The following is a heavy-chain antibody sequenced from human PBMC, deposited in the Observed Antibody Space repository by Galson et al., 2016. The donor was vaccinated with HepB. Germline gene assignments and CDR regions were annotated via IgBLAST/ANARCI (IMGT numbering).Heavy chain of an antibody. V-gene: IGHV1-2*02. CDR1: GYTFADYY. D-gene: IGHD1-1*01. CDR3: ARGSPAKSAHDSDAFDS. J-gene: IGHJ3*01. Sequence: SVKVSCKASGYTFADYYIHWVRQAPGQGLEWMGWIGPNIANADVAQVLQGRVTLTTDSSMTTAYMEVGSLTSDDTALYFCARGSPAKSAHDSDAFDSWGQGTPVTVSS. CDR2: IGPNIANA.